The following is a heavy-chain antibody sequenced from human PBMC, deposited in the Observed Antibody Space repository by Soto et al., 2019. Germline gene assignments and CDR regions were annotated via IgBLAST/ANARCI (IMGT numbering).Heavy chain of an antibody. Sequence: EVQLVESGGGLVKPGGSLRLSCAASGFTFSNAWMNWVRQAPGKGLEWVGRIKSKTDGGTTDYAAPVKGRFTISRDDLKNTLYLEMNSLKTEDTAVYYCTTGKRADTAMGYYCYGMDVWGQGTTGTASS. D-gene: IGHD5-18*01. CDR1: GFTFSNAW. CDR2: IKSKTDGGTT. V-gene: IGHV3-15*07. CDR3: TTGKRADTAMGYYCYGMDV. J-gene: IGHJ6*02.